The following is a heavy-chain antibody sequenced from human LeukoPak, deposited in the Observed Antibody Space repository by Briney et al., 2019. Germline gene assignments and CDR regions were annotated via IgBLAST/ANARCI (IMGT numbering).Heavy chain of an antibody. CDR3: ARLRIGGFDY. Sequence: PSETLSLTCAVYGGSFSGYYWSWIRQPPGKGLEWIGEINHSGSTNYYPSLMSRVTISIDTSKNQFSLKLISVTAADTAMYYCARLRIGGFDYWDQGNLVTVSS. J-gene: IGHJ4*02. D-gene: IGHD3-10*01. CDR1: GGSFSGYY. CDR2: INHSGST. V-gene: IGHV4-34*01.